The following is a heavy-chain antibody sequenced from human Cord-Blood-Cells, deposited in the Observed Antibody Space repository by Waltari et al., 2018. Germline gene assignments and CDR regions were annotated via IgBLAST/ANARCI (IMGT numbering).Heavy chain of an antibody. D-gene: IGHD2-21*01. CDR1: GFTFSSYG. CDR2: IWYDGSNK. CDR3: AREVAYCGGDCYYYYYGMDV. J-gene: IGHJ6*02. Sequence: QVQLVESGGGVVQPGRSLRLSCAASGFTFSSYGMPWVRKAPGKGREWVAVIWYDGSNKYYADSVKGRFTISRDNSKNTLYLQMNSLRAEDTAVYYCAREVAYCGGDCYYYYYGMDVWGQGTTVTVSS. V-gene: IGHV3-33*01.